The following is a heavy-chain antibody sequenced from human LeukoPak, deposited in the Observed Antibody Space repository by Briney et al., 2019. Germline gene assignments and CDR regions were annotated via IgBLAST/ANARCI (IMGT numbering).Heavy chain of an antibody. CDR2: IWNDGSNK. D-gene: IGHD4-11*01. CDR3: AKDAQRGFDYSNSLEY. CDR1: GFTFSLYG. J-gene: IGHJ4*02. Sequence: RGSLRLSCAASGFTFSLYGMHWIRQAPGRGLEQVAAIWNDGSNKYYADSVKGRFTISRDNSQNTVDLHMNSLRAEDTAVYYCAKDAQRGFDYSNSLEYWGQGTLVTVSS. V-gene: IGHV3-33*06.